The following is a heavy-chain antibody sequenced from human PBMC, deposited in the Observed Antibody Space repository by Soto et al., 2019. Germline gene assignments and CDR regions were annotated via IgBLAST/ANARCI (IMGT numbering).Heavy chain of an antibody. Sequence: GGSLRLSCAASGFTVSSNYMSWARQAPGKGLEWVSVIYSGGNTYYADSVKGRFTISRDNSKNTLYLQMNSLRAEDTAVYYCARDRGSGSYDYYYYMDVWGKGTTVTVSS. J-gene: IGHJ6*03. CDR1: GFTVSSNY. V-gene: IGHV3-66*01. CDR2: IYSGGNT. D-gene: IGHD3-10*01. CDR3: ARDRGSGSYDYYYYMDV.